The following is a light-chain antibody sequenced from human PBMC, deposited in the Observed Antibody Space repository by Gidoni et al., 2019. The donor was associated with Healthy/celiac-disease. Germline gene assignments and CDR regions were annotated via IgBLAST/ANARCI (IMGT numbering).Light chain of an antibody. J-gene: IGLJ2*01. V-gene: IGLV2-14*01. CDR1: SSDVGGYNY. Sequence: SALTQPASVSGSPGQSLTISCPGTSSDVGGYNYVSWYQQHPGKAPKLMIYDVSNRPPGVSNRFSGSKSGNTASLTISGLQAEDEADYYCSSYTSSSTLVFGGGTKLTVL. CDR3: SSYTSSSTLV. CDR2: DVS.